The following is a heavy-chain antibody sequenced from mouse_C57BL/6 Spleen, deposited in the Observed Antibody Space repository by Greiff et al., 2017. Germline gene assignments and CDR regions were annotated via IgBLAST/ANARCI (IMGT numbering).Heavy chain of an antibody. Sequence: VHVKQSGAELVRPGASVKLSCTASGFNIKDYYMHWVKQRPEQGLEWIGRIDPEDGDTEYAPKFQGKATMTADTSSNTAYLQLSSLTSEDTAVYYCTTLYGNYSWFAYWGQGTLVTVSA. V-gene: IGHV14-1*01. J-gene: IGHJ3*01. D-gene: IGHD2-1*01. CDR1: GFNIKDYY. CDR3: TTLYGNYSWFAY. CDR2: IDPEDGDT.